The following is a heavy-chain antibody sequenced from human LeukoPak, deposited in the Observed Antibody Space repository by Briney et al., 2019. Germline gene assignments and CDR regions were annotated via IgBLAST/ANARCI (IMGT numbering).Heavy chain of an antibody. J-gene: IGHJ4*02. V-gene: IGHV4-59*11. CDR1: GGSLSSHY. D-gene: IGHD3-10*01. CDR3: ARDYGSGSSFDY. CDR2: IYYSGST. Sequence: SETLSLTCTVSGGSLSSHYWSWIRQPPGKGLEWIGYIYYSGSTNYNPSLKSRVTISVDTSKNQFSLKLSSVTAADTAVYYCARDYGSGSSFDYWGQGTLVTVSS.